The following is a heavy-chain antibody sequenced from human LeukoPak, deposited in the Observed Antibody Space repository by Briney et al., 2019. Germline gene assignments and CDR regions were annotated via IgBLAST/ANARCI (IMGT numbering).Heavy chain of an antibody. Sequence: SETLSLTCTVSGGSISNSYWNWIRQPPGKGLEWIGYIYYSGTTKYNPSLRSRVTISVDTSKNQFSLEVTSVTAADTAVYYCARANYGDYNWFDPWGQGTLVTVSS. CDR2: IYYSGTT. CDR1: GGSISNSY. V-gene: IGHV4-59*01. D-gene: IGHD4-17*01. J-gene: IGHJ5*02. CDR3: ARANYGDYNWFDP.